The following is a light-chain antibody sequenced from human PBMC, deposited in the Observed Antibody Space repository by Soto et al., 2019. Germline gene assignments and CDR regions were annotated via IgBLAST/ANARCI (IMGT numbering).Light chain of an antibody. V-gene: IGKV3-20*01. Sequence: EIVLTQSPGTLSFSPGERATLSCRASQSVASRNLAWYQQKSGQAPRLLIYGASSRAIHTPDRLSGSGSGTDFTLTISGLEPEDFAVYYCQNFGNSLWTFGQGAKVDIK. CDR2: GAS. CDR3: QNFGNSLWT. CDR1: QSVASRN. J-gene: IGKJ1*01.